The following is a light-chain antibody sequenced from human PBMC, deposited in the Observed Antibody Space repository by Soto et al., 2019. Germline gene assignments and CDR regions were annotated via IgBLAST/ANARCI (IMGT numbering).Light chain of an antibody. J-gene: IGLJ2*01. Sequence: QSVLTQPPSASGTPGQRVTISSSGSSSNIGRNTVHWFQHLPGTAPKLLVYSNDQRPSGVPDRFSGSKSGTSASLAISGLQSEDESDYYCAAWDDSLNGVLFGGGTKLTVL. CDR2: SND. CDR1: SSNIGRNT. V-gene: IGLV1-44*01. CDR3: AAWDDSLNGVL.